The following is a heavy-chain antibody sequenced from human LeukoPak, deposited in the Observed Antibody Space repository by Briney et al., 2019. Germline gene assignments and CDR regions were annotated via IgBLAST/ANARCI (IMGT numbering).Heavy chain of an antibody. Sequence: GGSLRLSCAASGFTFSSYDIHWVRQAPGKGLEWVAVLSYDGSNKYYADSVKGRFTISRDSSKNTLYLQMNSLRAEATAVYYCARAYYSDITDYPYIGYWGQGVLVTVSS. CDR3: ARAYYSDITDYPYIGY. CDR1: GFTFSSYD. V-gene: IGHV3-30*03. CDR2: LSYDGSNK. D-gene: IGHD3-22*01. J-gene: IGHJ4*02.